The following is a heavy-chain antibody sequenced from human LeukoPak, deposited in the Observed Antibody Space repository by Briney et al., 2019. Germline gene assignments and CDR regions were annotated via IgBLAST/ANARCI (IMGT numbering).Heavy chain of an antibody. V-gene: IGHV4-4*07. CDR1: GGSISSYY. J-gene: IGHJ5*02. CDR2: IYTSGST. Sequence: SETLSLTCTVSGGSISSYYWRWIRQPAGKGLEWIGRIYTSGSTNYNPSLKSRVTMSVDTSKNQFSLKLSSVTAADTAVYYCARDLSSSKPYINWFDPWGQGTLVTVSS. D-gene: IGHD6-6*01. CDR3: ARDLSSSKPYINWFDP.